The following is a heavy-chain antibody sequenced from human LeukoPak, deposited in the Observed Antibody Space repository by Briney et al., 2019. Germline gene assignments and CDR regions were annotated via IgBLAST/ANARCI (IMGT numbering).Heavy chain of an antibody. CDR3: ARESSGTYYNPLGYMDV. CDR2: IFTTGIT. CDR1: GGPISLYY. V-gene: IGHV4-4*07. D-gene: IGHD3-10*01. J-gene: IGHJ6*03. Sequence: SETLSLTCTVSGGPISLYYWNWIRRPAGKGLEWIGRIFTTGITNYKSSLKSRVTMSVDTSKNQFSLNLTSVTAADTAVYYCARESSGTYYNPLGYMDVWGKGTTVTVSS.